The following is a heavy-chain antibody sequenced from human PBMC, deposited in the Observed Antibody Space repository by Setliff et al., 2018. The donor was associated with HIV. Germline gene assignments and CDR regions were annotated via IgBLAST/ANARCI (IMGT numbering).Heavy chain of an antibody. CDR2: IYYSGST. J-gene: IGHJ3*02. D-gene: IGHD3-10*01. CDR3: ARDLKSGSYSPGAFDI. Sequence: SETLSLTCTVSGGSISSYYWSWIRQPPGKGLEWIGYIYYSGSTNYNPSLKSRVTISVDKSKNQFSLNLSSVTAADTAVYYCARDLKSGSYSPGAFDIWGQGTMVTVSS. CDR1: GGSISSYY. V-gene: IGHV4-59*12.